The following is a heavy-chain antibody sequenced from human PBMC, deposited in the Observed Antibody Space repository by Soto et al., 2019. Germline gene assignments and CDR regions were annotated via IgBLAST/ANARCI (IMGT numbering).Heavy chain of an antibody. CDR3: ARSLADFWSGEYYFDY. D-gene: IGHD3-3*01. J-gene: IGHJ4*02. V-gene: IGHV4-59*01. Sequence: PSETLSLTCTVSGGSISSYYWSWIRQPPGKGLEWIGYIYYSGSTNYNPSLKSRVTISVDTSKNQFSLKLSSVTAADTAVYYCARSLADFWSGEYYFDYWGQGTLVTVSS. CDR1: GGSISSYY. CDR2: IYYSGST.